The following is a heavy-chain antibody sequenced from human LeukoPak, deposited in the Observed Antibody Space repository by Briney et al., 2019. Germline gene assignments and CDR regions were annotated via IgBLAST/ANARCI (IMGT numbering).Heavy chain of an antibody. CDR2: ISAYNGNT. J-gene: IGHJ4*02. CDR3: ARDYDILTGPSRPDY. Sequence: GASVKVSFKASGYTFTSYGISWVRQAPGQGLEWMGWISAYNGNTNYAQKLQGRVTMTTDTSTSTAYMELRSLRSDDTAVYYCARDYDILTGPSRPDYWGQGTLVTVSS. V-gene: IGHV1-18*04. CDR1: GYTFTSYG. D-gene: IGHD3-9*01.